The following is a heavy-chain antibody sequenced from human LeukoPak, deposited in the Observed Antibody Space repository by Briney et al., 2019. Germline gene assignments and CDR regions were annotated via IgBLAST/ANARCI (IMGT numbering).Heavy chain of an antibody. D-gene: IGHD6-13*01. Sequence: PSETLSLTCTVSGGSISSSSYSWSWIRQPAEKGLEWIGRIYTSGSTNYNPSLKSRATISVDTSKNQFSLKLSSVSAADTAVYYCARVAGSSSWDYYYYYYMDVWGKGTTVTVS. V-gene: IGHV4-61*02. CDR1: GGSISSSSYS. J-gene: IGHJ6*03. CDR2: IYTSGST. CDR3: ARVAGSSSWDYYYYYYMDV.